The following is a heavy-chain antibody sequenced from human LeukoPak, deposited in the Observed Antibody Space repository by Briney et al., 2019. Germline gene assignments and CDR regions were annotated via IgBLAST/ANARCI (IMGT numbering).Heavy chain of an antibody. D-gene: IGHD4-17*01. V-gene: IGHV1-2*02. CDR1: GYTFTGYY. CDR3: ARGESTVTTYIANFGY. J-gene: IGHJ4*02. CDR2: INPNSGGT. Sequence: ASVKVSCKASGYTFTGYYMHWVRQASGQGLECMVWINPNSGGTNYAQEFQGRVTMTRDTSISTAYMELSRLRSDDTAIYYCARGESTVTTYIANFGYWGQGTLVTVSS.